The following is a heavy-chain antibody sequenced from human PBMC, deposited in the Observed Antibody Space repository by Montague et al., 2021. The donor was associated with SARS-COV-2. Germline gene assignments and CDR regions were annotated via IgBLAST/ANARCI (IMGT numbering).Heavy chain of an antibody. D-gene: IGHD2-2*02. CDR3: ASLTLGYCSSTSCYSDWFDP. Sequence: SETLSLTCAVYGGSFSGYYWSWIRQPPGKGLEWIGEINHSGSTNYNPSLKSRVTISVDTSKNQFSLKLSSVTAADTAAYYCASLTLGYCSSTSCYSDWFDPWGQRTLVTVSS. CDR2: INHSGST. J-gene: IGHJ5*02. CDR1: GGSFSGYY. V-gene: IGHV4-34*01.